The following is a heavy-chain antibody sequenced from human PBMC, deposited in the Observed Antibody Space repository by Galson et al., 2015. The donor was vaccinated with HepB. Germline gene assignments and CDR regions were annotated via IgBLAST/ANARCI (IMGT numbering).Heavy chain of an antibody. V-gene: IGHV1-46*01. CDR2: INPSGGST. J-gene: IGHJ4*02. Sequence: SVKVSCKASGYTFTSYYMHWVRQAPGQGLEWMGIINPSGGSTSYAQKFQGRVTMTRDTSTSTVYMELSSLRSEDTAVYYCARDRGRNYYGSGSYYPYYFDYWGQGTLVTVSS. CDR1: GYTFTSYY. D-gene: IGHD3-10*01. CDR3: ARDRGRNYYGSGSYYPYYFDY.